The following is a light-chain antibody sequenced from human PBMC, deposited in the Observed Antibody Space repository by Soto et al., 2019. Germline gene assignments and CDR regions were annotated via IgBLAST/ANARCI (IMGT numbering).Light chain of an antibody. J-gene: IGKJ1*01. CDR1: QSVDNHY. CDR3: QHYGRSPPWT. CDR2: GTS. V-gene: IGKV3-20*01. Sequence: EIVLTQSPGTLSLSPGERATLSCRASQSVDNHYIAWFQQKPGQAPRLLIYGTSTRPPGIPDRFSGSGSGTDFTLTISRLEPEDFAVYYCQHYGRSPPWTFGQGIKVEIK.